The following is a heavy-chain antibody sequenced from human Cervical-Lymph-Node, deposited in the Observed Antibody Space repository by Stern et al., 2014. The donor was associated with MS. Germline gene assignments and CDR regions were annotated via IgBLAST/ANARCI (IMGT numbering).Heavy chain of an antibody. CDR2: ILPILGIA. V-gene: IGHV1-69*09. CDR1: GGTFSSYA. Sequence: QVQLVQSGAEVKKPGSSVKVSCKASGGTFSSYAISWVRQAPGQGLEWMGGILPILGIANYAQKFPGRVTITAAKSTSTAYMELSSLRSEDTAVYYCARAGITMVRGVIPDWYFDLWGRGTLVTVSS. D-gene: IGHD3-10*01. J-gene: IGHJ2*01. CDR3: ARAGITMVRGVIPDWYFDL.